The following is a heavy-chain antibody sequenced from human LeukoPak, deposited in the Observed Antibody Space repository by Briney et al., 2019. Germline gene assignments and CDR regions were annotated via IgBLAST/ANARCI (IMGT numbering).Heavy chain of an antibody. CDR2: INSDGSIT. D-gene: IGHD5-18*01. J-gene: IGHJ6*02. Sequence: GGSLRLSCAASGFTFSNYWMHWVRQAPGKGLVWVSHINSDGSITSYADSVKGRFTISRDNAKNTLYLQMNSLRAEDTAVYYCARDAVDTANAVWGQGTTVTVSS. CDR3: ARDAVDTANAV. V-gene: IGHV3-74*01. CDR1: GFTFSNYW.